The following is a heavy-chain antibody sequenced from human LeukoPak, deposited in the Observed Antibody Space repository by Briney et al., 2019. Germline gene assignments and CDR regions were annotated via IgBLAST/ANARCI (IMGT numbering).Heavy chain of an antibody. CDR2: ISYSGST. V-gene: IGHV4-39*01. D-gene: IGHD3-10*01. CDR3: VSLRVPGIYYYYYGMDV. Sequence: SSETLSLTCTVSGGSISSSSYSWGWIRQPPGKGLEWIGSISYSGSTYHNPSLKSRVTISVDTSKNQFSLKLSSVTAADTAVYYCVSLRVPGIYYYYYGMDVWGQGTTVTVSS. J-gene: IGHJ6*02. CDR1: GGSISSSSYS.